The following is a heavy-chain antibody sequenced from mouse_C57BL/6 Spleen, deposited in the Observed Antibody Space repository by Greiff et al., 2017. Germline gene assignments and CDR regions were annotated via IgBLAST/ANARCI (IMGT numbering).Heavy chain of an antibody. D-gene: IGHD2-3*01. CDR2: INPSNGGT. V-gene: IGHV1-53*01. J-gene: IGHJ1*03. Sequence: VQLQQPGTELVKPGASVKLSCKASGYTFTSYWMHWVKQRPGQGLEWIGNINPSNGGTNYNEKFKSKATLTVDKSSSTAYMQLSSLTSEDSAVYYCARDDGYYDWYFDVWGTGTTVTVSS. CDR3: ARDDGYYDWYFDV. CDR1: GYTFTSYW.